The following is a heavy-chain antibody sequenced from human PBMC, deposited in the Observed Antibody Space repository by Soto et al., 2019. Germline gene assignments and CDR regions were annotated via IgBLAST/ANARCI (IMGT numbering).Heavy chain of an antibody. D-gene: IGHD3-22*01. V-gene: IGHV3-64D*06. Sequence: PGGSLRLSCAASGFPFSSYSMNWVRQAPGKGLEWVSSISTNGGSTHYADSVKGRFTISRDNSKNTQYLQMSSLRADDTAVYYCVKGEYYYDSSGYYPFDYWGQGTLVTVSS. CDR2: ISTNGGST. CDR3: VKGEYYYDSSGYYPFDY. CDR1: GFPFSSYS. J-gene: IGHJ4*02.